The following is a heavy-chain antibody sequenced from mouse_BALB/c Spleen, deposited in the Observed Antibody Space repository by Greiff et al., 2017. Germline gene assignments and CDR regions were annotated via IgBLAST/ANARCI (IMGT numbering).Heavy chain of an antibody. D-gene: IGHD6-5*01. Sequence: QVQLQQPGAELVKPGASVKLSCKASGYTFTSYWMHWVKQRPGQGLEWIGEINPSNGRTNYNEKFKSKATLTVDKSSSTAYMQLSSLTSEDSAVYYCARVLFPFDDWGQGTTLTVSS. J-gene: IGHJ2*01. CDR2: INPSNGRT. CDR1: GYTFTSYW. V-gene: IGHV1S81*02. CDR3: ARVLFPFDD.